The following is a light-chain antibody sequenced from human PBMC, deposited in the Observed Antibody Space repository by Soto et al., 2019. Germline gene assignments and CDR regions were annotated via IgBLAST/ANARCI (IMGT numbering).Light chain of an antibody. CDR3: CSYAGSYSYV. CDR2: DVS. Sequence: QSALTQPRSVSGSPGQSVTISCTGTNSDVGGYKYVSWYQQYPGKAPKLMIYDVSKRPSGVPDRFSGSKSVNTASLTISGLQAEDEAHYFCCSYAGSYSYVFGTGTKVTVL. CDR1: NSDVGGYKY. J-gene: IGLJ1*01. V-gene: IGLV2-11*01.